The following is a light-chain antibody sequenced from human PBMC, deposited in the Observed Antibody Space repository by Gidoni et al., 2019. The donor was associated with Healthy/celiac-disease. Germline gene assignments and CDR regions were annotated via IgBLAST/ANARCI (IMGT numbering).Light chain of an antibody. Sequence: SYVLTQPPSVSVAPGQTARITCGGNNIGSKSVHWYQQKPGQAPVLVVYDDSDRPSGLPERFSGSNSGNTATLTISRVEAGDEADYYCQVWDSSSDRGVFGGGTKLTVL. CDR1: NIGSKS. CDR2: DDS. CDR3: QVWDSSSDRGV. J-gene: IGLJ3*02. V-gene: IGLV3-21*02.